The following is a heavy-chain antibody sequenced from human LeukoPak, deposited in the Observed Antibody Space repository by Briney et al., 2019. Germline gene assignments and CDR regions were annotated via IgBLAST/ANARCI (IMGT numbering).Heavy chain of an antibody. CDR2: IYTNGNT. CDR1: GGSISSGSYY. Sequence: SETLSLTCTVSGGSISSGSYYWSWIRQPAGKGLEWIGRIYTNGNTNYNPSLKSRVTISVDTSNKQFSLKLSSVTAADTAVYYCARVAPVVVPAAIGYFDLWGRGTLVTVSS. D-gene: IGHD2-2*01. J-gene: IGHJ2*01. CDR3: ARVAPVVVPAAIGYFDL. V-gene: IGHV4-61*02.